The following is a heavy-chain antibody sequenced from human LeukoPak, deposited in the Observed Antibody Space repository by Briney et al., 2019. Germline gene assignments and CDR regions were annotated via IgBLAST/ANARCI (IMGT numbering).Heavy chain of an antibody. CDR2: IDSSANI. CDR3: ARGKPDY. Sequence: GGSLRLSCAASGFTFSSYSMNWVRQAPGKGLGWVSYIDSSANIYYADSVKGRFTISRDNAKNSLYLQMNSLRAEDTAVYYCARGKPDYWGQGILVTVSS. V-gene: IGHV3-21*05. CDR1: GFTFSSYS. J-gene: IGHJ4*02.